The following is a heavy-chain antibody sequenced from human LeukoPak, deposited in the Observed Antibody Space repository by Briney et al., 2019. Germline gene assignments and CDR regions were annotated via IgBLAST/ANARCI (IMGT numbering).Heavy chain of an antibody. V-gene: IGHV3-23*01. CDR2: VSTTGGST. CDR1: SFTFSSYV. Sequence: PGGSLRLSCGASSFTFSSYVMSWVRQAPGKGLEWVSTVSTTGGSTYYADSVKGRFTISRDNAKNSLYLQMNSLRTEDTAVYYCARLSDYGSGSGELSDFDYWGQGTLVTVSS. D-gene: IGHD3-10*01. J-gene: IGHJ4*02. CDR3: ARLSDYGSGSGELSDFDY.